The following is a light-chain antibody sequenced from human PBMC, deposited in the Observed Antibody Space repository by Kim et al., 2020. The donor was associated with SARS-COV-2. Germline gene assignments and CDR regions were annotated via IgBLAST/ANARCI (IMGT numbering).Light chain of an antibody. CDR1: QSVSSY. J-gene: IGKJ4*01. V-gene: IGKV3-11*01. CDR2: DAS. CDR3: QQRSNWPPALT. Sequence: EIVLTQSPATLSLSPGERATLSCRASQSVSSYLAWYQQKPGQAPRLLIYDASNRATGILARFSGSGSGTDFTLTISSLEPEDFAVYYCQQRSNWPPALTFGGGTKVDIK.